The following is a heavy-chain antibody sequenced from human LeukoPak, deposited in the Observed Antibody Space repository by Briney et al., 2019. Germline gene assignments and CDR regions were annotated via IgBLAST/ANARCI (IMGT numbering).Heavy chain of an antibody. Sequence: PGGSLRLSCAASGFTFSSYSMNWVRQAPGKGLEWVSSISSSSSYIYYADSVKGRFTISRDNAKNSLYLQMNGLRAEDTAVYYCARDACSSGSGDFDYWGQGTLVTVSS. V-gene: IGHV3-21*01. CDR3: ARDACSSGSGDFDY. CDR1: GFTFSSYS. D-gene: IGHD6-19*01. CDR2: ISSSSSYI. J-gene: IGHJ4*02.